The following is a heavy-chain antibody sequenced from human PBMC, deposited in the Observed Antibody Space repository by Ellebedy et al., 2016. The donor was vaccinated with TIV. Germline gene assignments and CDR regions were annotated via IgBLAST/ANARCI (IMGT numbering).Heavy chain of an antibody. CDR2: IYGGGYT. J-gene: IGHJ5*02. V-gene: IGHV3-53*01. Sequence: GESLKISXAASGFTVSSNYMTWVRQAPGKGLEWVSVIYGGGYTHYADSVKGRFTISRDNSKNTLYLQMNSLRVEDTAVYYCARDQGGDCYPWGQGTLVTVSS. CDR3: ARDQGGDCYP. D-gene: IGHD2-21*02. CDR1: GFTVSSNY.